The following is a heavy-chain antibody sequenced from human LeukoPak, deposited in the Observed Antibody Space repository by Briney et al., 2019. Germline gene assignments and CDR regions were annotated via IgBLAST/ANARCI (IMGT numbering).Heavy chain of an antibody. D-gene: IGHD6-19*01. Sequence: GGSLRLSCAASGFTFSDYWMTWVRQAPGKGLEWVANIKQDGSVKNYVDSVKGRFTISRDSSKDTLYLQMNSLRAEDTAVYYCARAVAGGFDYWGQGTLVTVSS. CDR1: GFTFSDYW. V-gene: IGHV3-7*03. CDR2: IKQDGSVK. CDR3: ARAVAGGFDY. J-gene: IGHJ4*02.